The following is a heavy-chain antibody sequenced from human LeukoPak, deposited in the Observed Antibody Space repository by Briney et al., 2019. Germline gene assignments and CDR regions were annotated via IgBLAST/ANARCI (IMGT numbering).Heavy chain of an antibody. D-gene: IGHD5-18*01. Sequence: GGSLRLSCAASGFTFSSYAMSWVRQAPGKGLEWVSAISGSGGSTYYADSVKGRFTISRDNSKNTLYLQMNSLRAEDTAVYYCAKDRGYSYGSATYFDYWGQGTLVTVSS. V-gene: IGHV3-23*01. CDR1: GFTFSSYA. CDR2: ISGSGGST. J-gene: IGHJ4*02. CDR3: AKDRGYSYGSATYFDY.